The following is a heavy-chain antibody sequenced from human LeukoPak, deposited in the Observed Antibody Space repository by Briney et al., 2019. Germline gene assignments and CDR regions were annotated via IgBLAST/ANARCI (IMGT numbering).Heavy chain of an antibody. J-gene: IGHJ4*02. CDR3: ARGGGYNDY. V-gene: IGHV1-18*01. CDR1: GYTFTRYG. Sequence: ASVKVSCKASGYTFTRYGITWVRQAPGQGLEWMGWISAYNGDTNYAQKFQDRVTMTTDTTARTAYMEVGSLTSDDTAVYYCARGGGYNDYWGQGTLVTVSS. D-gene: IGHD5-24*01. CDR2: ISAYNGDT.